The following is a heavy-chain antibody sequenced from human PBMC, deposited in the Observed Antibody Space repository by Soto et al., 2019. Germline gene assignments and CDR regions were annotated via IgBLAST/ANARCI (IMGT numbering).Heavy chain of an antibody. J-gene: IGHJ4*02. V-gene: IGHV4-31*03. Sequence: QVQLQESGPGPVKPSQTLSLTCTVSGGSISSGGYYWSWIRQHPGKGLEWIGYIYYSGSTYYIPSLKSRVTISVDTSKNQFALKLSSVTAADTAVYYCARDPSGSGSYFDYWGQGTLVTVSS. D-gene: IGHD3-10*01. CDR1: GGSISSGGYY. CDR3: ARDPSGSGSYFDY. CDR2: IYYSGST.